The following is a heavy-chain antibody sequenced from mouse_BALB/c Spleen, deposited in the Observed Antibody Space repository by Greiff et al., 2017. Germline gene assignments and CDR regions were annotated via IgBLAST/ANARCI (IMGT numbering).Heavy chain of an antibody. CDR1: GYPFTSDYA. CDR2: ISYSGST. D-gene: IGHD4-1*01. V-gene: IGHV3-2*02. CDR3: ARCTGYAMDY. Sequence: EVQGVESGAGLVKPSQSLSLTCTATGYPFTSDYARKLIRQLLGNKLEWRGYISYSGSTSYNPTFKSLISVTRDTSKNQFFLQLNSVTTEDTASYYCARCTGYAMDYWGQGTSVTVSS. J-gene: IGHJ4*01.